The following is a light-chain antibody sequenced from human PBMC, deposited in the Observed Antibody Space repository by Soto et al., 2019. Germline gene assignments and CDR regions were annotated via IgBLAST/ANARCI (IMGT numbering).Light chain of an antibody. CDR1: QSVNHN. CDR3: HQYNNWPPST. Sequence: DRVLTQSPATLSASPRGRCPLSCGASQSVNHNVAWYHQKPGQPPRLLIYGARSRADGVPARFSGSGTGTDFALTISSLQSEDFGVYYCHQYNNWPPSTFGRGTRLEIK. V-gene: IGKV3-15*01. J-gene: IGKJ5*01. CDR2: GAR.